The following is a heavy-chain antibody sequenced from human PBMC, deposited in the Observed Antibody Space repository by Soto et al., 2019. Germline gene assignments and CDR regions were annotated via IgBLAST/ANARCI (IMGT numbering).Heavy chain of an antibody. CDR2: VDGSGYDT. D-gene: IGHD4-17*01. CDR3: AKDRKKTTTVTTFCCDYFDY. CDR1: GFTFSSHA. V-gene: IGHV3-23*01. Sequence: PGGSLRLSCAASGFTFSSHAMGWLRQAPGTGPEWVAFVDGSGYDTSYADSVKGRFTISRDNSKNTLYLQMNSLRAEDTAVYYCAKDRKKTTTVTTFCCDYFDYWGQGTLVTVSS. J-gene: IGHJ4*02.